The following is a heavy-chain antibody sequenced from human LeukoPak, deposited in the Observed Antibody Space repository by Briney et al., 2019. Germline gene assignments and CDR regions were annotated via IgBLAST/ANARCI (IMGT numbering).Heavy chain of an antibody. CDR1: GGSFSGYY. V-gene: IGHV4-34*01. J-gene: IGHJ4*02. CDR2: INHSGST. CDR3: ARDPRRQGDY. Sequence: PSETLSLTCAVYGGSFSGYYWSWIRQPPGRGLEWIGEINHSGSTNYNPSLKSRVTISVDTSKNQFSLKLSSVTAADTAVYYCARDPRRQGDYWGQGTLVTVSS.